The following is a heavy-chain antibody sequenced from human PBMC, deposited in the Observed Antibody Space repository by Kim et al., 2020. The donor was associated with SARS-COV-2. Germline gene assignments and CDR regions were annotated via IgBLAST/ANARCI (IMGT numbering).Heavy chain of an antibody. CDR3: ARLMWRRWFDP. J-gene: IGHJ5*02. D-gene: IGHD2-8*01. Sequence: TYCTPALKSRFTISIDTSKNQFYLRLSSVTAADTAVYYCARLMWRRWFDPWGQGTLVTVCS. V-gene: IGHV4-30-2*04. CDR2: T.